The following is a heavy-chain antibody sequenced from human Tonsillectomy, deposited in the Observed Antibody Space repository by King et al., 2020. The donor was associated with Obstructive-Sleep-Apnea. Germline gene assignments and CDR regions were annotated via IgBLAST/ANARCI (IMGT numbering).Heavy chain of an antibody. CDR2: IDYSGST. J-gene: IGHJ6*02. CDR3: AGEADYDYVWGTFRLTDYYYHMDV. V-gene: IGHV4-31*03. Sequence: VQLQESGPGLVKPSQTLSLTCTVSGGSINSGGYYWTWIRQHPGKGLEGIGNIDYSGSTSYNPSLKSRVTISVDTSKNQFSLKLNSVTAADTAVYYCAGEADYDYVWGTFRLTDYYYHMDVWGQGTTVTVSS. CDR1: GGSINSGGYY. D-gene: IGHD3-16*02.